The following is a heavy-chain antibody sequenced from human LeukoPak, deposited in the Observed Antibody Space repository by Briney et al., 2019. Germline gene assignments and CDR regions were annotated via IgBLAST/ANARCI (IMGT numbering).Heavy chain of an antibody. CDR3: TAVSPYGDYLYYFDF. V-gene: IGHV3-15*04. CDR2: IESKIDGGRT. J-gene: IGHJ4*02. CDR1: GITLSNAW. Sequence: GGSLRLSCVASGITLSNAWMTWVRQAPGKGLEWVGRIESKIDGGRTDYAAAVKGRFTISRDDSKNILFLHMNGLNTEDTAVYYCTAVSPYGDYLYYFDFWGLGTLVTVSS. D-gene: IGHD4-17*01.